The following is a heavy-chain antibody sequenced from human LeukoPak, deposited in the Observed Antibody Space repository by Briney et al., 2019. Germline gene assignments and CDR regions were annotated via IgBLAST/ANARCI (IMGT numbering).Heavy chain of an antibody. CDR3: ARASGYHYYFDY. CDR1: GFTFDAYT. Sequence: TGPCLRLSCAASGFTFDAYTTGWVRQGAGKGMEWVSFITLDGGYSYYADSVKGRFTVSRDNSENSLYLQMNSLRTEDTALYYCARASGYHYYFDYWGQGTLVTVSS. CDR2: ITLDGGYS. J-gene: IGHJ4*02. V-gene: IGHV3-43*01. D-gene: IGHD5-12*01.